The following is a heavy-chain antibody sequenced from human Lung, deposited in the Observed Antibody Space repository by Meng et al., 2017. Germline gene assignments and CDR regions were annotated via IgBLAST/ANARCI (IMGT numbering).Heavy chain of an antibody. CDR3: AKKGWLYWGSGDDY. CDR2: ISGSGSSP. J-gene: IGHJ4*02. CDR1: GFTISGYA. D-gene: IGHD7-27*01. Sequence: VVSGGGLVQPGGSLRLSCAASGFTISGYAMGLVRQSPGTGLEWVSAISGSGSSPYYADSVKGRFTISRDNSKNTLYLQMNSLIAEDTAVYYCAKKGWLYWGSGDDYWGQGTLVTVSS. V-gene: IGHV3-23*04.